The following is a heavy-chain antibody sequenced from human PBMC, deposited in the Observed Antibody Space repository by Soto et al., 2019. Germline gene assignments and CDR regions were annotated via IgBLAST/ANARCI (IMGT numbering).Heavy chain of an antibody. Sequence: GESLKISCQGSGYSFTRYWIAWLRQMPGKGLEWMGIIYPDDSDIKYSPSFQGQVTISADKSISTAYLQWRSLKASDTAMYYCARAMVRGKNYYGMDVWGQGTTVTVSS. J-gene: IGHJ6*02. CDR3: ARAMVRGKNYYGMDV. CDR2: IYPDDSDI. D-gene: IGHD3-10*01. CDR1: GYSFTRYW. V-gene: IGHV5-51*01.